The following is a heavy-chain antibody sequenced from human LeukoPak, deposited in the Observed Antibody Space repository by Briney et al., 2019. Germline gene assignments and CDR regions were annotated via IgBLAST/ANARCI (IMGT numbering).Heavy chain of an antibody. CDR3: AARDGSSGW. CDR2: INHSGST. CDR1: GGSFSGYY. D-gene: IGHD6-19*01. V-gene: IGHV4-34*01. Sequence: PSETLSLTCAVYGGSFSGYYWSWIRRPPGKGLEWIGEINHSGSTNYNPSLKSRVTISVDTSKNQFSLKLSSVTAADTAVYYCAARDGSSGWWGQGTLVTVSS. J-gene: IGHJ4*02.